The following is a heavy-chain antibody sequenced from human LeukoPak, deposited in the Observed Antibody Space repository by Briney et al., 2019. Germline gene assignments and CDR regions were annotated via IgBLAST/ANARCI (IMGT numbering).Heavy chain of an antibody. CDR3: AREWELLRKYLYH. CDR1: GYTFTGYY. V-gene: IGHV1-2*02. J-gene: IGHJ1*01. CDR2: INPNSGGT. D-gene: IGHD1-26*01. Sequence: GASVKVSCKASGYTFTGYYLHRVRQAPGQGLDWMGWINPNSGGTTYAQNFKGRVTMTWDTSISTAYMELSRLRSDDTAVYYCAREWELLRKYLYHWGQGTLVTVSS.